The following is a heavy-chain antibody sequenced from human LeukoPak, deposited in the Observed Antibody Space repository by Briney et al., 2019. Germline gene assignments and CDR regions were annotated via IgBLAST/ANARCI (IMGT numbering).Heavy chain of an antibody. CDR3: ARSATVTTGYFDY. CDR2: IYFNGNT. J-gene: IGHJ4*02. Sequence: PSETLSLTCSVSGGSISSSGHYWGWIRQSPEKGLDWIGSIYFNGNTYYNPSVKSRVTISVDTSKNQFSLKLTSVTAAETAVYYCARSATVTTGYFDYWGQGALVTVSS. CDR1: GGSISSSGHY. D-gene: IGHD4-17*01. V-gene: IGHV4-39*07.